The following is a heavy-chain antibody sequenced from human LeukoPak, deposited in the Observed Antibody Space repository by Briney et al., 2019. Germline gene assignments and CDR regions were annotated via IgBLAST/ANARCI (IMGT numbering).Heavy chain of an antibody. J-gene: IGHJ4*02. CDR2: IYSDGST. CDR1: GGSISSYY. V-gene: IGHV4-4*07. Sequence: SGTLSLTCTVSGGSISSYYWTWIRQPAGKGLEWIGRIYSDGSTYYNPSLKSRVTMSVDTSKNQFSLRLSSLTAADTAVYYCARDAYYYDSSGYFLLDYWGQGTLVTVSS. D-gene: IGHD3-22*01. CDR3: ARDAYYYDSSGYFLLDY.